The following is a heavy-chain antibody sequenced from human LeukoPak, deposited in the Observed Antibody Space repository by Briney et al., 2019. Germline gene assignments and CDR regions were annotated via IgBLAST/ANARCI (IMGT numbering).Heavy chain of an antibody. CDR1: GFTFSSYS. J-gene: IGHJ1*01. CDR2: ISYDGSRK. CDR3: ARDTSTKYSSAWYGYLQH. D-gene: IGHD6-19*01. V-gene: IGHV3-30*09. Sequence: GGSLRLSCTASGFTFSSYSMHWVRQAPGKGLEWVAVISYDGSRKYYADSVKGRFAISRDNSKTALYLQLNSLRAEDTAVYYCARDTSTKYSSAWYGYLQHWGQGTLVTVSS.